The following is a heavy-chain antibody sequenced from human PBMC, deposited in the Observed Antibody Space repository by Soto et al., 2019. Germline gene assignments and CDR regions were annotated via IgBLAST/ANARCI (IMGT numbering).Heavy chain of an antibody. CDR1: GFTFSSYS. CDR3: ARISVVTPVYYYYMDD. Sequence: GGSLRLSCAASGFTFSSYSMNWVRQAPGKGLEWVSSISSSSSYIYYADSVKGRFTISRDNAKNSLYLQMNSLRAEDTAVYYCARISVVTPVYYYYMDDWGKGTTVTVSS. J-gene: IGHJ6*03. CDR2: ISSSSSYI. V-gene: IGHV3-21*01. D-gene: IGHD2-21*02.